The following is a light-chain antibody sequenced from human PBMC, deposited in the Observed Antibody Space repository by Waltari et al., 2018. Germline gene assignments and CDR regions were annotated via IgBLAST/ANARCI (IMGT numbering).Light chain of an antibody. V-gene: IGKV1-33*01. CDR1: QDVINF. CDR3: QQSEA. J-gene: IGKJ1*01. Sequence: QMSQPPSSLSASVAGRITISCQPSQDVINFINWYQQKPGKAPQLLIYDGATLTTGVPSRFSGSGSGTHFTLTINSLQPEDVGNYYCQQSEAFGKGTKVEI. CDR2: DGA.